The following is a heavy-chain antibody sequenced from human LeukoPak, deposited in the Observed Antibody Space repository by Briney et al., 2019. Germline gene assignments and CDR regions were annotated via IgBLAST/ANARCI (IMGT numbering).Heavy chain of an antibody. Sequence: SETLSLTCAVSGDSISISNWWSWVRQPPGEGLEWIGEIYHTGSTNYNPSLKSRVTISVDKSKNQFSLKLNSVTAADTAVYYCARGVYSYTFFDDWGQGTLVTVSS. V-gene: IGHV4-4*02. J-gene: IGHJ4*02. CDR1: GDSISISNW. D-gene: IGHD5-18*01. CDR2: IYHTGST. CDR3: ARGVYSYTFFDD.